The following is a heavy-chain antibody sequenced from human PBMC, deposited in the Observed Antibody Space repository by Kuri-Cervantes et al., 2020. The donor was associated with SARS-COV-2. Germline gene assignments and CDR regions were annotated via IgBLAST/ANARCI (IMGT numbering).Heavy chain of an antibody. CDR3: ARGRGYEYFDY. V-gene: IGHV3-30*01. Sequence: LSLTCAASGFTFSSYAMHWVRQAPGKGLEWVAVISYDGSNKYYADSVKGRFTISRDNSKNTLYLQMNSLRAEDTAVYYCARGRGYEYFDYWGQGTLVTVAS. D-gene: IGHD5-12*01. CDR1: GFTFSSYA. J-gene: IGHJ4*02. CDR2: ISYDGSNK.